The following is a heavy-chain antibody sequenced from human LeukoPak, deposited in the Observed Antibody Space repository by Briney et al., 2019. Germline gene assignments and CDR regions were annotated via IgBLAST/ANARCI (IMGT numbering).Heavy chain of an antibody. CDR1: GFTFGDYA. Sequence: PGGSLRLSCTASGFTFGDYAMSWVRQAPGKGLEWVGFIRSKAYGGTTEYAASVKGRFTISRDDSKSIAYLQMNSLKTEDTAVYYCTRVIGIAAAGPLHWGQGTLVTVSS. V-gene: IGHV3-49*04. CDR3: TRVIGIAAAGPLH. D-gene: IGHD6-13*01. J-gene: IGHJ4*02. CDR2: IRSKAYGGTT.